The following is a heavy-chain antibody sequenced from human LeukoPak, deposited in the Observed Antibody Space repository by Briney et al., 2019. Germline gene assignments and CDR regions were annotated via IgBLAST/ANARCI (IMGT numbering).Heavy chain of an antibody. V-gene: IGHV3-7*01. D-gene: IGHD4-11*01. J-gene: IGHJ4*02. Sequence: LGWSLTLSCAGSGCWVRRSWLIGLGQPAGRGLEGVASINQDGSVEHYMDSVKGRFTISRDNAENSLYLQMNSLRAEDTAVYYCAKLLGDVTTFDYWGQGTLVTVSS. CDR2: INQDGSVE. CDR1: GCWVRRSW. CDR3: AKLLGDVTTFDY.